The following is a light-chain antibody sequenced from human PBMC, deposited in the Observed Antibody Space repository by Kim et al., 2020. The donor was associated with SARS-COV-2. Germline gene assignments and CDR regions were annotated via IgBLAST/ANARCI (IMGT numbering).Light chain of an antibody. Sequence: GQSITISCTGTSSDVGNYNLVSWYQQHPGKAPKLKIYEVTKRPSGVSNRFSGSKSGNTASLTISGLQAEDEADYYCCSYAGSSTSVFGTGTKVTVL. CDR1: SSDVGNYNL. V-gene: IGLV2-23*02. CDR2: EVT. CDR3: CSYAGSSTSV. J-gene: IGLJ1*01.